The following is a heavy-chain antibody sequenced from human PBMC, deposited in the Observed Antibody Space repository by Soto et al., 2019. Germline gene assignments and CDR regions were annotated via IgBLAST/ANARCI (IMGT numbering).Heavy chain of an antibody. Sequence: LSRASCSLTLNISVIPVVLKTTGKGLEWVAVISYDGSNKYYADSVKGRFTISRDNSKNTLYLQMNSLRAEDTAVYYCAKGVTPDVDYVFDIWGQRTMDIGTS. V-gene: IGHV3-30*18. D-gene: IGHD3-10*02. J-gene: IGHJ3*02. CDR1: SLTLNISV. CDR3: AKGVTPDVDYVFDI. CDR2: ISYDGSNK.